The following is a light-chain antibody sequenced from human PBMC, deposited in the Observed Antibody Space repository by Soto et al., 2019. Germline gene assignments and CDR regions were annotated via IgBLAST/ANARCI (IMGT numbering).Light chain of an antibody. CDR3: QQSYSSPFT. V-gene: IGKV1-39*01. CDR1: QSISSY. Sequence: DIQMTQSPSSLSASVGDRVTITCRASQSISSYLNWYQQKPGNAPNLLIYAASSLQSGVPSKFSGSGSGTDFPLTISSLQPEDFATYYCQQSYSSPFTFGPGTKVDIK. CDR2: AAS. J-gene: IGKJ3*01.